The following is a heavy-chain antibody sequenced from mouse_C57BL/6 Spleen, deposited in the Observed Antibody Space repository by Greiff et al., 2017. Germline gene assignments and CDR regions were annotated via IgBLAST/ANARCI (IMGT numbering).Heavy chain of an antibody. V-gene: IGHV1-66*01. CDR3: ARSSSITTVVDWYFDV. J-gene: IGHJ1*03. CDR1: GYSFTSYY. CDR2: INPGSGNT. D-gene: IGHD1-1*01. Sequence: QVQLQQSGPELVKPGASVKISCKASGYSFTSYYIHWVKQRPGQGLEWIGWINPGSGNTKYNEKFKGKATLTADTSSSTDYMQLSSLTSEDSAVYYCARSSSITTVVDWYFDVWGTGTTVTVSS.